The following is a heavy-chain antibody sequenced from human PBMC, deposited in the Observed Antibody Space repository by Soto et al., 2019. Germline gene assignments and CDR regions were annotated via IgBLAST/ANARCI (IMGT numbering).Heavy chain of an antibody. V-gene: IGHV3-23*01. CDR1: GFTFSSYA. D-gene: IGHD2-8*02. Sequence: LRLSCAASGFTFSSYAMGWVRQGPGKGLEWVAVVSIGGSTHYADSVRGRFTISRDNSKNTLSLQMNSLTAEDTAVYFCAKRRGVGGHFDYWGQGALVTVSS. CDR3: AKRRGVGGHFDY. J-gene: IGHJ4*02. CDR2: VSIGGST.